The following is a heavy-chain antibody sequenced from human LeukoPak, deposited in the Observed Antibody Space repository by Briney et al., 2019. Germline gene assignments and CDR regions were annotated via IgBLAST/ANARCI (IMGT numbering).Heavy chain of an antibody. CDR1: GFSFSSYA. V-gene: IGHV3-23*01. CDR3: AKDLPPPSYGALDF. Sequence: GGSLRLSCAASGFSFSSYAMSWVRQAPGKGLEWVSIISGSGGNAYYADSVKGRFTISRDNSKNTLFLQMNSLRGEDTAVYYCAKDLPPPSYGALDFWGQGTLVTVSS. CDR2: ISGSGGNA. J-gene: IGHJ4*02. D-gene: IGHD4-17*01.